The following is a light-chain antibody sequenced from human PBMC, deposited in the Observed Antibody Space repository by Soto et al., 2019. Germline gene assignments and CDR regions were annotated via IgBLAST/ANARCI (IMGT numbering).Light chain of an antibody. CDR2: GAS. J-gene: IGKJ1*01. V-gene: IGKV3-20*01. CDR3: QQSGDSVRWT. Sequence: EIVLTQSPCSLSLSPGERATLSCRASQSVSSTYLTWYQQRPGQAPRLLIYGASTRATGIPDRFSGSGSGTDFTLTISGLEPEDVAVYYCQQSGDSVRWTFGQGTKVDIK. CDR1: QSVSSTY.